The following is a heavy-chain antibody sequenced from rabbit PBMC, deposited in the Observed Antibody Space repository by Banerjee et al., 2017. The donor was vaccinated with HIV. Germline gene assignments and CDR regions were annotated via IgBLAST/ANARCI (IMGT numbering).Heavy chain of an antibody. CDR3: AREQSYSSGFNL. CDR1: GFSFSSNYY. Sequence: QSLEESGGDLVKPGASLTLTCTASGFSFSSNYYMCWVRQAPGKGLEWIACIYAGSSGSTYYASWAKGRFTISKTSSTTVTLQMTSLTAADTATYFCAREQSYSSGFNLWGPGTLVTVS. CDR2: IYAGSSGST. V-gene: IGHV1S40*01. D-gene: IGHD4-1*01. J-gene: IGHJ4*01.